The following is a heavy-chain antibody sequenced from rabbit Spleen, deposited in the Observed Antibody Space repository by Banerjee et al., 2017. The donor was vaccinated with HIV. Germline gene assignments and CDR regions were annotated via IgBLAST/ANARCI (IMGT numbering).Heavy chain of an antibody. J-gene: IGHJ4*01. CDR1: GFSLGSSYW. Sequence: QEQLEESGGDLVKPEGSLTLTCTASGFSLGSSYWISWVRQAPGKGLEWIACIYAGSSGFVGATYYASWAKGRFTISKTSSTTVTLQMTSLTAADTATYFCARAYVSDGNYGYALTLWGQGTLVTVS. D-gene: IGHD6-1*01. CDR3: ARAYVSDGNYGYALTL. CDR2: IYAGSSGFVGAT. V-gene: IGHV1S45*01.